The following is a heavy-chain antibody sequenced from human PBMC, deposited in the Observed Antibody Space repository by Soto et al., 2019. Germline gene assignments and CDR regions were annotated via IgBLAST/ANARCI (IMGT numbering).Heavy chain of an antibody. J-gene: IGHJ6*02. V-gene: IGHV3-23*01. CDR1: GFSFSKYA. CDR2: ITGSGGTI. D-gene: IGHD3-22*01. Sequence: DVQLLESGGGLVQPGGSLRLSCAASGFSFSKYAMIWVRQAPGKGQEWVSGITGSGGTIEYAASVKGRFTISRDNSKNTLYLQMNSLRAEDTAVYYCASEQYYYDSSVYYYGMDVWGQGTTVTVSS. CDR3: ASEQYYYDSSVYYYGMDV.